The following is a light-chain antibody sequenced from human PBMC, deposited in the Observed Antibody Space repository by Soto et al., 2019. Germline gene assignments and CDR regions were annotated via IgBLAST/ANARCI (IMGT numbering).Light chain of an antibody. V-gene: IGKV1-39*01. CDR2: STS. CDR1: QNIRNF. CDR3: QQSYSTPSIT. J-gene: IGKJ5*01. Sequence: DILMTQAPSSLSASVGDRVNITCRASQNIRNFLNWYQQTPGKAPKLLISSTSSLQSGVPSRFSGSGSVTDFTLTISSLQPEDFASYYCQQSYSTPSITFGQGTRLEI.